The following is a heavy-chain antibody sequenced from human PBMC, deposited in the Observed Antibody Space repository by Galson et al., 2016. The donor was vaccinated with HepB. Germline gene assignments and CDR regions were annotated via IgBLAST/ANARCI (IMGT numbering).Heavy chain of an antibody. CDR3: AKRHEYCPPVGCSVDY. CDR1: GFIFSGYG. J-gene: IGHJ4*02. V-gene: IGHV3-30*18. Sequence: YLRLTCAGSGFIFSGYGMHWVRQAPGKGLEWVAADSMDGRRKFYADSVRGRFTISRDNSNNMLFLQMDSLRPDETAVYYCAKRHEYCPPVGCSVDYWGQGTLVSVSS. D-gene: IGHD2/OR15-2a*01. CDR2: DSMDGRRK.